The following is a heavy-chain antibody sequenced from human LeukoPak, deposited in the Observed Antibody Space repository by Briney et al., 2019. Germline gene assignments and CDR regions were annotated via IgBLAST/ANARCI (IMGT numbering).Heavy chain of an antibody. CDR1: GFTFSSYT. D-gene: IGHD3-10*01. CDR3: ARDAERVRAAFYDY. Sequence: PGGSLRLSCAASGFTFSSYTMIWVRQAPGKGLAWVSYISSSTSYIYYADSVKGRFTVSRDNAKNSLYLQMNSLRAEDTAVYYCARDAERVRAAFYDYWGQGTLVTVSS. CDR2: ISSSTSYI. V-gene: IGHV3-21*01. J-gene: IGHJ4*02.